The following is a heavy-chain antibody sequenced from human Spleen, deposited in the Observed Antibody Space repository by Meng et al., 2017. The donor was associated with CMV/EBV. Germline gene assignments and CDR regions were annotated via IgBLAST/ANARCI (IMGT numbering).Heavy chain of an antibody. CDR3: ARPAFGSGNYYNY. V-gene: IGHV3-23*01. D-gene: IGHD3-10*01. J-gene: IGHJ4*02. Sequence: ASGFTFSSYGMTWVRQSPEKGLEWVSTITGGDDITYYADSVKGRFTISRDNSKNTLYLQIDSPRAEDTAIYYCARPAFGSGNYYNYWGQGTLVTVSS. CDR1: GFTFSSYG. CDR2: ITGGDDIT.